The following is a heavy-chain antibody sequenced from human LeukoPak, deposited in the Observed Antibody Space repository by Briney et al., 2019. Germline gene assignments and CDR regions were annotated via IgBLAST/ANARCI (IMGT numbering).Heavy chain of an antibody. J-gene: IGHJ3*02. CDR2: IRYHGHNE. V-gene: IGHV3-30*02. D-gene: IGHD3-22*01. CDR1: GVTLNNYG. CDR3: AKNYYSDTSAYFRYAFDI. Sequence: GGSLRLSCAASGVTLNNYGIHWVRQAPGKGLEWVAIRYHGHNEYYADSVKGRFTISRDNSKNTVYLEMDGLRAEDTAVYYCAKNYYSDTSAYFRYAFDIWGQGTVVTVSS.